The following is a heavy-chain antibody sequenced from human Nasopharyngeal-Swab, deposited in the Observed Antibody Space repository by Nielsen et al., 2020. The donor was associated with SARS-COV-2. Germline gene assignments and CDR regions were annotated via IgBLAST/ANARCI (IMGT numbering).Heavy chain of an antibody. Sequence: GESLKISCAASGFSFSGSSMHWVRQASGKGLEWVGRIRSKANTYATHYAASVKGRFTISRDDSNNTAYLQMNSLKTEDTAVYYCTGPMDPIAVAGSGDYWGQGTLVTVSS. D-gene: IGHD6-19*01. CDR1: GFSFSGSS. V-gene: IGHV3-73*01. J-gene: IGHJ4*02. CDR2: IRSKANTYAT. CDR3: TGPMDPIAVAGSGDY.